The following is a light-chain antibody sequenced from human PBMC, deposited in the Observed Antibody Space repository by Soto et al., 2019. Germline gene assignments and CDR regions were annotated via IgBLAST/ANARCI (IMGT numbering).Light chain of an antibody. Sequence: ETVMTQSPATLSVSPGERVTLSCRASQSIGTSLAWYQQRPGQAPRLLIYTASIRATGTPVRFSGIGSGTDFTLTINSLQSEDFVIYYCRQYYAWPLTFGGGTKVEIK. CDR2: TAS. CDR3: RQYYAWPLT. V-gene: IGKV3D-15*01. CDR1: QSIGTS. J-gene: IGKJ4*01.